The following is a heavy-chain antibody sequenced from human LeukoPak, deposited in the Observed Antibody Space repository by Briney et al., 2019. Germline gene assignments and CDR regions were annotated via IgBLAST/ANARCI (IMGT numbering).Heavy chain of an antibody. CDR3: ARDQYHGSGTYAWFDP. V-gene: IGHV4-59*01. D-gene: IGHD3-10*01. J-gene: IGHJ5*02. Sequence: SETLSLTCTVSGASISNYYWSWIRQPPGKKLEWIAYISFSGSNNYNPSFKPRVTTSLDTSKNQFSLKLSSVTAADTAVYYCARDQYHGSGTYAWFDPWGQGSPVTLSS. CDR2: ISFSGSN. CDR1: GASISNYY.